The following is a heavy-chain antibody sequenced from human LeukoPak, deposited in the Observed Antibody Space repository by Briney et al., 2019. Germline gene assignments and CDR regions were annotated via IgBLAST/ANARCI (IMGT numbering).Heavy chain of an antibody. Sequence: ASVKVSCKASGYTFTSYDINWVRQATGQGLEWMGWMNPNSGHTGYAQKFQGRVTMTRNTSISTAYMELSSLRSEDTAVYYCARTPPGIAVAGIQYYYYGMDVWGQGTTVTVSS. D-gene: IGHD6-19*01. CDR2: MNPNSGHT. CDR3: ARTPPGIAVAGIQYYYYGMDV. J-gene: IGHJ6*02. CDR1: GYTFTSYD. V-gene: IGHV1-8*01.